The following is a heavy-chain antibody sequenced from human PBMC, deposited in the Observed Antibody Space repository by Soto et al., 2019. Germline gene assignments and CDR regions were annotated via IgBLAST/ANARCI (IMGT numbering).Heavy chain of an antibody. D-gene: IGHD3-9*01. J-gene: IGHJ6*02. Sequence: QVQLQESGPGLVKPSQTLSLTCTVSGGSISSGDYYWSWIRQPPGKGLEWIGYIYCSGSTYYNPSLKSRVTISVDTSKNQFSLKLSSVTAADTAVYYCARELRYFDWANSVYYYYGMDVWGQGTTVTVSS. CDR1: GGSISSGDYY. CDR2: IYCSGST. V-gene: IGHV4-30-4*01. CDR3: ARELRYFDWANSVYYYYGMDV.